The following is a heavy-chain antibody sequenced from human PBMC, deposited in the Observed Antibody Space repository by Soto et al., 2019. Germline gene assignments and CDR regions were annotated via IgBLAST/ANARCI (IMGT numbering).Heavy chain of an antibody. CDR2: VYHARTT. CDR3: ATTRAHSTATWGLTIAYPINWFGP. V-gene: IGHV4-39*01. D-gene: IGHD2-21*01. J-gene: IGHJ5*02. Sequence: QLQLQESGPGLVKPSETLSLTCSVSDVSISSSGYSWGWIRQAPGKGLEWIGNVYHARTTIYSPSLNTRVTISLDTSKRQFSRRLTSVTAADSGVYYCATTRAHSTATWGLTIAYPINWFGPWGQGILVTVSS. CDR1: DVSISSSGYS.